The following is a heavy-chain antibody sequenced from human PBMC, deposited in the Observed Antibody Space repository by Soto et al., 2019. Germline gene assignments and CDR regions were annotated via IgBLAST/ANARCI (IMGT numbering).Heavy chain of an antibody. J-gene: IGHJ6*02. Sequence: ASVKVSCKASGYTFTSYAMHWVRQAPGQRLEWMGWINAGNGNTKYSQKFQGRVTITRDTSASTAYMELSSLRSEDTAVYYCARERWDIVVVPAATLYYYYGMDVWGQGTTVTVSS. CDR3: ARERWDIVVVPAATLYYYYGMDV. V-gene: IGHV1-3*01. CDR2: INAGNGNT. D-gene: IGHD2-2*01. CDR1: GYTFTSYA.